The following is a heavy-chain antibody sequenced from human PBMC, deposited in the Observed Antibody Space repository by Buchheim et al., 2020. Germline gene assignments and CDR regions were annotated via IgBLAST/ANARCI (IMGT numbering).Heavy chain of an antibody. CDR1: GFTFSSYG. Sequence: QVQLVESGGGVVQPGRSLRLSCAASGFTFSSYGMHWVRQAPGKGLEWVAVISYDGSNKCYADSVKGRFTISRDNSKNTLYLQMNSLRAEDTAVYYCAKVRGSGSYYYNMDVWGQGTT. CDR3: AKVRGSGSYYYNMDV. V-gene: IGHV3-30*18. D-gene: IGHD3-10*01. J-gene: IGHJ6*02. CDR2: ISYDGSNK.